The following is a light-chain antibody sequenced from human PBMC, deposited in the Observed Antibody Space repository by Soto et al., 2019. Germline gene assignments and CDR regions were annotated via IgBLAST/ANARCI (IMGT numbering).Light chain of an antibody. V-gene: IGLV2-14*01. CDR1: SSDVGGYNY. J-gene: IGLJ1*01. CDR2: DVS. CDR3: SSYTSSSTLNV. Sequence: QSALTQPASVSGSPGQSITIYCTGTSSDVGGYNYVSWYQQHPGKDPKLMIYDVSNRPSGVSNRFSGSKSGNTASLTISGLQAEYDADYYCSSYTSSSTLNVFGTGTKVTVL.